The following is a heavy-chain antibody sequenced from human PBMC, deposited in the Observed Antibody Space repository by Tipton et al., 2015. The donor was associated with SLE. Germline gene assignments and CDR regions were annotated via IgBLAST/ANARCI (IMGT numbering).Heavy chain of an antibody. CDR1: GLTFSSYG. V-gene: IGHV3-33*01. J-gene: IGHJ6*03. CDR2: IWYDGSNK. Sequence: SLRLSCAASGLTFSSYGMHWVRQAPGKGLEWVAVIWYDGSNKYYADSVKGRFTISRDNSKNTLYLQMNSLRAEDTAVYYCARTTVTTYYYYYYTDVWGKGTTVTVSS. CDR3: ARTTVTTYYYYYYTDV. D-gene: IGHD4-11*01.